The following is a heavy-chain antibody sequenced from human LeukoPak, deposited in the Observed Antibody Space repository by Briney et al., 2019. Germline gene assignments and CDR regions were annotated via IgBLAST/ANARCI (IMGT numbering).Heavy chain of an antibody. D-gene: IGHD6-13*01. J-gene: IGHJ4*02. CDR3: TTEISSSWHFDY. CDR1: GFTFSSYG. CDR2: IKSKTDGGTT. V-gene: IGHV3-15*01. Sequence: GGSLRLSCAASGFTFSSYGMNWVRQAPGKGLEWVGRIKSKTDGGTTDYAAPVKGRFTISRDDSKNTLYLQMNSLKTEDTAVYYCTTEISSSWHFDYWGQGTLVTVSS.